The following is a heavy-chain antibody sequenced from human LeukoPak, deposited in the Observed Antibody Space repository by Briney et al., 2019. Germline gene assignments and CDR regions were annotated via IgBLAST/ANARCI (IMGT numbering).Heavy chain of an antibody. D-gene: IGHD3-10*01. V-gene: IGHV4-34*01. J-gene: IGHJ4*02. CDR3: ARLRMPRRLTMVTGYFDY. Sequence: SETRSLTCAVYGGSFSGYYWSWIRQPPGKGLEWIGEINHSGSTNYNPSLKSRVTISVDTSKNQFSLKLSSVTAADTAVYYCARLRMPRRLTMVTGYFDYWGQGTLVTVSS. CDR1: GGSFSGYY. CDR2: INHSGST.